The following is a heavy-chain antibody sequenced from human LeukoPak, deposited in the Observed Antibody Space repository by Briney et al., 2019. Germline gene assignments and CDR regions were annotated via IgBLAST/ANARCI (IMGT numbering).Heavy chain of an antibody. D-gene: IGHD3-3*01. CDR3: ARSPNYDFWSGYYNYYYYYMDV. V-gene: IGHV3-7*01. Sequence: GGSLRLSCAASGFTFSSYWMSWVRQAPGKGLEWVANIKQDGSEKYYVDSVKGRFTISRDNAKNSLYLQMNSLRAEDTAVYYCARSPNYDFWSGYYNYYYYYMDVWGKGTTVTVSS. CDR2: IKQDGSEK. J-gene: IGHJ6*03. CDR1: GFTFSSYW.